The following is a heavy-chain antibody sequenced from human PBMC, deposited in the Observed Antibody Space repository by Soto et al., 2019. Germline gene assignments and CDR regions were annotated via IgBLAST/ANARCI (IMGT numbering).Heavy chain of an antibody. V-gene: IGHV1-69*06. J-gene: IGHJ6*02. CDR1: GGTFSNYA. Sequence: QVQLVQSGAEMRRPGSSVKVSCKSSGGTFSNYAISWVRQASGQGLEWLGGVIPAFNSAQYAPKFQGRVAITEDTSTSTAYMELSSLTSEDTAVYYCGRRANRGMDVWGQGTTVIVSS. CDR2: VIPAFNSA. D-gene: IGHD2-8*01. CDR3: GRRANRGMDV.